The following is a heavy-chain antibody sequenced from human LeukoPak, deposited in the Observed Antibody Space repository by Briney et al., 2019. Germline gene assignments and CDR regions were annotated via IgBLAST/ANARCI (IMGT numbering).Heavy chain of an antibody. Sequence: GGVLKISCKGAGYSFSSYWSGWVRQMAGKGRVWLGTINPGNSDTRYSPSFQGQVTISADKSISTAYLQWNILKASDTAMYYCASANTAMYYFDYWGQGTLVTVSS. CDR3: ASANTAMYYFDY. D-gene: IGHD5-18*01. CDR1: GYSFSSYW. CDR2: INPGNSDT. J-gene: IGHJ4*02. V-gene: IGHV5-51*01.